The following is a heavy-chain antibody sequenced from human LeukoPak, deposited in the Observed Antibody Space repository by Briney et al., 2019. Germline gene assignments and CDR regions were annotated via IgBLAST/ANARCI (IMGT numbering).Heavy chain of an antibody. Sequence: GGSLRLSCAASGFTFSSYSMNWVRQAPGKGLEWVSSISSSSSYIYYADSVKGRFTISRDNAKNSLYLQMNSLRAEDTAVYYCARSGGYSYGPRSSDYWGQGTLVTVSS. D-gene: IGHD5-18*01. J-gene: IGHJ4*02. CDR1: GFTFSSYS. CDR3: ARSGGYSYGPRSSDY. CDR2: ISSSSSYI. V-gene: IGHV3-21*01.